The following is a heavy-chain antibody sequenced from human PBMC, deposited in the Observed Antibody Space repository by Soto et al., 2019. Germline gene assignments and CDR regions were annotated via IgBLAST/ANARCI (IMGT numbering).Heavy chain of an antibody. CDR1: GFTFSSYG. Sequence: GWSLRLSWAASGFTFSSYGMHWVRQAPGKGLEWVAGISKDGSVKYYADSVKGRFTISRDNSQNTLYLQMNSLGAEDTAVYYCTGEVASGYWGQGTLVTVSS. J-gene: IGHJ4*02. D-gene: IGHD2-8*02. V-gene: IGHV3-30*03. CDR2: ISKDGSVK. CDR3: TGEVASGY.